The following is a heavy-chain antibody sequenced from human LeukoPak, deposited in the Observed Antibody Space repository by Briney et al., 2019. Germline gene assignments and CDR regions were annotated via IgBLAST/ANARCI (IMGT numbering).Heavy chain of an antibody. Sequence: HPGRSLRLPCAASGFNVSSNYMSWVRQAPGKGLEWVSVIYRGGTTYYAESVKGRFTISRDNSKNTLYLQMNSLRGEDTAVYFCVSEATYCGGDCYGYWGQGTLVTVSS. J-gene: IGHJ4*02. CDR2: IYRGGTT. D-gene: IGHD2-21*02. CDR1: GFNVSSNY. V-gene: IGHV3-53*01. CDR3: VSEATYCGGDCYGY.